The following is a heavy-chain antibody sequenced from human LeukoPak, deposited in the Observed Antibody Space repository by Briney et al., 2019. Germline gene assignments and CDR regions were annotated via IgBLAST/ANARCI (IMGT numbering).Heavy chain of an antibody. J-gene: IGHJ4*02. D-gene: IGHD6-13*01. Sequence: SETLSLTCTVSGGSISNYYWSWIRQPPGKGLEWIGYIYYSGSTNYNPSLKSRVTISIDTSKNQFSLKLSSVTAADTAVYYCARLKGYSSSWMVDYWGQGTLVTVSS. CDR2: IYYSGST. CDR3: ARLKGYSSSWMVDY. CDR1: GGSISNYY. V-gene: IGHV4-59*08.